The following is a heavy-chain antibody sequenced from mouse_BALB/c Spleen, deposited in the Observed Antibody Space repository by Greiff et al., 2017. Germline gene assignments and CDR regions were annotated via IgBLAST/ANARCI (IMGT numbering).Heavy chain of an antibody. CDR3: TRSTVVAEDYAMDY. CDR2: IDPETGGT. Sequence: VQLQQSGAELVRPGASVTLSCKASGYTFTDYEMHWVKQTPVHGLEWIGAIDPETGGTAYNQKFKGKATLTADKSSSTAYMELRSLTSEDSAVYYCTRSTVVAEDYAMDYWGQGTSVTVSS. CDR1: GYTFTDYE. V-gene: IGHV1-15*01. J-gene: IGHJ4*01. D-gene: IGHD1-1*01.